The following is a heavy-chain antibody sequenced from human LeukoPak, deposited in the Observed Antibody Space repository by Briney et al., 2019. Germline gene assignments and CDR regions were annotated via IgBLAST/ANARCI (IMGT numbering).Heavy chain of an antibody. Sequence: GSLSLSCAASGFTFSSYAMSWVRSVPGKGLEWVSAISGSGGSTYYADSVKGRFTISRDNSKNTLYLQMNSLRAEDTAVYYCAKDRVITFGGVIAHFDYWGQGTLVTVSA. D-gene: IGHD3-16*02. CDR2: ISGSGGST. V-gene: IGHV3-23*01. CDR3: AKDRVITFGGVIAHFDY. CDR1: GFTFSSYA. J-gene: IGHJ4*02.